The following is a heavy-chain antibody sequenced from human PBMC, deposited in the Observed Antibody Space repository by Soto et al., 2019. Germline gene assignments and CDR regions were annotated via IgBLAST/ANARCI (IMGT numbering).Heavy chain of an antibody. CDR2: IYSGGLT. CDR3: ARQAAYRANYYFDF. D-gene: IGHD2-15*01. CDR1: AGSMSGSY. V-gene: IGHV4-59*08. J-gene: IGHJ4*02. Sequence: SETLSLTCTVSAGSMSGSYWSWIRQPPGQGLEWIGYIYSGGLTNYNPSLKSRFTISVDTSKSQFSLTLTSVTAADTAVYFCARQAAYRANYYFDFWGQGAPVTVSS.